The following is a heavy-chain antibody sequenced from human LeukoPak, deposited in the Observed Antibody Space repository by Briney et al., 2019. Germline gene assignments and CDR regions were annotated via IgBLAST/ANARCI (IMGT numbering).Heavy chain of an antibody. V-gene: IGHV4-34*01. Sequence: SETLSLTCAVYGGSLSGYYWSWIRQPPGKGLEWIGEINHSGTTNFKSSLKSRVTISLDTSKNQFSLKLRSVTAADTAVYYCARAPSYYFDYWGQGTLVTVSS. J-gene: IGHJ4*02. CDR3: ARAPSYYFDY. CDR1: GGSLSGYY. D-gene: IGHD3-16*02. CDR2: INHSGTT.